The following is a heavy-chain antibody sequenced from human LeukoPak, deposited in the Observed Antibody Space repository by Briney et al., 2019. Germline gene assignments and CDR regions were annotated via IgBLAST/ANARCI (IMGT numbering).Heavy chain of an antibody. CDR2: LNPHSGGT. Sequence: ASVKVSCKASGYTLSDYYIYRVRQAPGQGLEWLGWLNPHSGGTNYAQKFQGRVTLTRDTSINTAYTELTTLTSDDTAIYYCARGHRIINGLDVWGQGTTVIVSS. CDR1: GYTLSDYY. J-gene: IGHJ6*02. V-gene: IGHV1-2*02. CDR3: ARGHRIINGLDV.